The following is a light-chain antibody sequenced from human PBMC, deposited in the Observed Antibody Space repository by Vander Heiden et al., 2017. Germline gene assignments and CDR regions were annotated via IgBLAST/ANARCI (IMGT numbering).Light chain of an antibody. CDR3: SSYTSITTLV. CDR1: SSDVGLYNY. CDR2: DVS. J-gene: IGLJ1*01. V-gene: IGLV2-14*03. Sequence: QPVLTLLAPISESSLLSITSSCTGTSSDVGLYNYVSWYQQLPGKAPKVLIHDVSTRPSGVSHRFSGSKSGNTASLTISRLQTEDEAHYYCSSYTSITTLVVGTGTKVTVL.